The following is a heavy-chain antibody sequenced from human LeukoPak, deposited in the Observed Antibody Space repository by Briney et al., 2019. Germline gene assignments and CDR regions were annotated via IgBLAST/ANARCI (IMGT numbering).Heavy chain of an antibody. CDR2: IVVGSGNT. CDR3: AASPDYYDSSGYSYYFDY. V-gene: IGHV1-58*01. Sequence: SVTVSCKASGFTFTSSAVQWVRQARGQRLEWIGWIVVGSGNTNYAQKFQERVTITRDMSTSTAYMELSSLRSEDTAVYYCAASPDYYDSSGYSYYFDYWGQGTLVTVSS. J-gene: IGHJ4*02. D-gene: IGHD3-22*01. CDR1: GFTFTSSA.